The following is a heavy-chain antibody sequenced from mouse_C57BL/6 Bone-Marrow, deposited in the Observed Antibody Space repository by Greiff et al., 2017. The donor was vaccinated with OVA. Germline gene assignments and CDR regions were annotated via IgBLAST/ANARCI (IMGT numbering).Heavy chain of an antibody. V-gene: IGHV1-39*01. CDR1: GYSFTDYN. D-gene: IGHD1-1*01. CDR3: ARGYYYGSSYWYFDV. CDR2: INPNYGTT. J-gene: IGHJ1*03. Sequence: EVKVVESGPELVKPGASVKISCKASGYSFTDYNMNWVKQSNGKSLEWIGVINPNYGTTSYNQKFKGKATLTVDQSSSTAYMQLNSLTSEDSAVYYCARGYYYGSSYWYFDVWGTGTTVTVSS.